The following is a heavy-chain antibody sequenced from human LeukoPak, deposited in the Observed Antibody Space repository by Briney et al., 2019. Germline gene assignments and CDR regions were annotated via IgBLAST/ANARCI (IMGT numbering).Heavy chain of an antibody. J-gene: IGHJ4*02. CDR2: FDPEDGET. Sequence: GASVKVSCTVSGYTLTELSMHWVRQAPGKGLEWMGGFDPEDGETIYAQKFQGRVTMTEDTSTDTAYMELSSPRSEDTAVYYCATGYSSGYTPDYWGQGTLVTVSS. CDR1: GYTLTELS. V-gene: IGHV1-24*01. CDR3: ATGYSSGYTPDY. D-gene: IGHD6-19*01.